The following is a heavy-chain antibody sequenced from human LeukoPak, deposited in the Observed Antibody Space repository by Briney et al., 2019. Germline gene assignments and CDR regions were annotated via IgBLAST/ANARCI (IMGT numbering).Heavy chain of an antibody. J-gene: IGHJ4*02. Sequence: SETLSLTCTVSGGSISSSRHYCRWVRQPPGKGLECIGFIYYTESTYSNPSLKSRVALSIDRTKNQFSLKLSSVTAADTAVYYCARSSYYETSGYYDYWGQGALVTVSS. CDR1: GGSISSSRHY. D-gene: IGHD3-22*01. V-gene: IGHV4-39*01. CDR3: ARSSYYETSGYYDY. CDR2: IYYTEST.